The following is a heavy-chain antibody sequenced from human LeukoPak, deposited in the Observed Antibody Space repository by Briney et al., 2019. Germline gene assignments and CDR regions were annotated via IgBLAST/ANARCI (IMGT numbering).Heavy chain of an antibody. CDR2: ISWNSGSI. Sequence: GGSLRLSCAASGFTFDDYAMHWVRQAPGKGLEWVSGISWNSGSIGYADSVKGRFTISRDNAKNSLYLQMNSLRAEDTAVYYCARDNRAAMVMRDPDAFDIWGQGTMVTVSS. J-gene: IGHJ3*02. CDR1: GFTFDDYA. CDR3: ARDNRAAMVMRDPDAFDI. D-gene: IGHD5-18*01. V-gene: IGHV3-9*01.